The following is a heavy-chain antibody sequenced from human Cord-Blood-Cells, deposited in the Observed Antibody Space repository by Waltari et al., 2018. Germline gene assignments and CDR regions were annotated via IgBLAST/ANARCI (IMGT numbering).Heavy chain of an antibody. CDR1: GFTFSGSA. CDR3: TPIAAAGTGY. J-gene: IGHJ4*02. D-gene: IGHD6-13*01. V-gene: IGHV3-73*02. Sequence: EVQLVESGGGLVQPGGSQKLSCAASGFTFSGSAMHWVRQASGKGLEWVGRIRSKANSYATAYAASVKGRFTISRDDSKNTAYLQMNSLKTEDTAVYYCTPIAAAGTGYWGQGTLVTVSS. CDR2: IRSKANSYAT.